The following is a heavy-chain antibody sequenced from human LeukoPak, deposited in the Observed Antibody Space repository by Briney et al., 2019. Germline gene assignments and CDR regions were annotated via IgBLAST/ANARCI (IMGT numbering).Heavy chain of an antibody. J-gene: IGHJ4*02. V-gene: IGHV1-2*02. D-gene: IGHD3-10*01. CDR3: ATMGSYYYGSGSSPRVFDY. CDR2: INPNSGGT. CDR1: GYTFTGYY. Sequence: ASVKVSCKASGYTFTGYYMHWVRQAPGQGLEWMRWINPNSGGTNYAQKFQGRVTMTRDTSISTAYMELSRLRSDDTAVYYCATMGSYYYGSGSSPRVFDYWGQGTLVTVSS.